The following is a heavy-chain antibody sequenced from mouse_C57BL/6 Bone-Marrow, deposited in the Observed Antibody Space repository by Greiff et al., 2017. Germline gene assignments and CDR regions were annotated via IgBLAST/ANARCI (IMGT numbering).Heavy chain of an antibody. CDR1: GFTFSSYG. CDR3: AGGLPAWFAY. D-gene: IGHD2-2*01. Sequence: EVKLVESGGDLVKPGGSLKLSCAASGFTFSSYGMSWVRQTPDKRLEWVATISSGGSYTYYPDSVKGRFTISRDNAKNTLYLQMSSLKSEDTAMYYCAGGLPAWFAYWGQGTLVPVSA. V-gene: IGHV5-6*01. J-gene: IGHJ3*01. CDR2: ISSGGSYT.